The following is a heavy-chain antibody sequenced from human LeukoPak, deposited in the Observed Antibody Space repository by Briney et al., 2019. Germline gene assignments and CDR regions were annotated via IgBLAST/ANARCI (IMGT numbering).Heavy chain of an antibody. V-gene: IGHV3-23*01. CDR3: AKPYYSSSWYSDY. J-gene: IGHJ4*02. CDR2: ISGSGGST. Sequence: GGSLRLSCAASGFTFSSYAMSWVRQAPGKGLEWVSAISGSGGSTYYADSVKGRFTISRDNSKNTLYLQMNGLRAEDTAVYYCAKPYYSSSWYSDYWGQGTLVTVSS. D-gene: IGHD6-13*01. CDR1: GFTFSSYA.